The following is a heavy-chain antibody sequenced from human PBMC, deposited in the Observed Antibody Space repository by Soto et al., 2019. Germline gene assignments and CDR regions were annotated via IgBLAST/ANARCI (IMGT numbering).Heavy chain of an antibody. V-gene: IGHV1-3*01. J-gene: IGHJ4*02. CDR2: INAGNGNT. Sequence: QVQLVQSGAEVKKPGASVKVSCKASGYTFTSYAMHWVRQAPGQRLEWMGWINAGNGNTKYSQKFQGRVTITRDTSASTAYMELSSLRSEDTAVYYCARDPIVVVTAIVDYWGQGTLVTVSS. CDR3: ARDPIVVVTAIVDY. CDR1: GYTFTSYA. D-gene: IGHD2-21*02.